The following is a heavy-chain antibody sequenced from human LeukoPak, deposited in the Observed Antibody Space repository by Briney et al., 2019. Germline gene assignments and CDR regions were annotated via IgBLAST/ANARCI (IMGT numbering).Heavy chain of an antibody. CDR3: AKDPNYDSSGYYPPKGFDY. J-gene: IGHJ4*02. D-gene: IGHD3-22*01. CDR2: ISGSGGST. Sequence: GGSLRLSCAASGFTFSNYAMSWVRQAPGKGLEWVSAISGSGGSTSDADSVKGRFTISRDNSKNTLYLLMNSLRAEDTAVYYCAKDPNYDSSGYYPPKGFDYWGQGTLVTVSS. V-gene: IGHV3-23*01. CDR1: GFTFSNYA.